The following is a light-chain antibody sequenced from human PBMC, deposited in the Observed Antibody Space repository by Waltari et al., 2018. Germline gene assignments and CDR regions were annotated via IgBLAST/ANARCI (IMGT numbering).Light chain of an antibody. CDR1: SSNIGAGSG. V-gene: IGLV1-40*01. J-gene: IGLJ3*02. CDR3: LSYDNRLTGWV. CDR2: ANN. Sequence: QSVLSQPPSVSGAPGQRVTISCAGSSSNIGAGSGVHWYQHLPGTAPKLLIHANNNRPSGVPARFSGSKSGTSASLAITGLQAEDEADYYCLSYDNRLTGWVFGGGTKVTVL.